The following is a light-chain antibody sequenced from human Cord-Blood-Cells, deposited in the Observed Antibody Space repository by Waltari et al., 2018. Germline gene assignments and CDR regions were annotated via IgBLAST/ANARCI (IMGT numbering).Light chain of an antibody. V-gene: IGKV1-39*01. CDR2: AAS. CDR3: QQSYSTPYT. CDR1: QSISSY. Sequence: DIQMTQSPSSLSASVGARVTITCRASQSISSYLNWYQQKPGKAPKLLIYAASSLQSGVPSRFSSSGSGTDFTLTISSLQPEDFATYYCQQSYSTPYTFGQGTKLEIK. J-gene: IGKJ2*01.